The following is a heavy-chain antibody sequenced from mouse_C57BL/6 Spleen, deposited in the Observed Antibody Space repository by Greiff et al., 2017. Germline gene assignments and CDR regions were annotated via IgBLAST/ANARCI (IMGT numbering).Heavy chain of an antibody. J-gene: IGHJ4*01. Sequence: QVQLQQSGPELVKPGASVKISCKASGYAFSSSWMNWVKQRPGKGLEWIGRIYPGDGDTNYNGKFKGKATLTADKSSSTADMQLSSLTSEDSAVYFCARGYYGYAMDYWGQGTSVTVSS. D-gene: IGHD1-1*01. V-gene: IGHV1-82*01. CDR2: IYPGDGDT. CDR3: ARGYYGYAMDY. CDR1: GYAFSSSW.